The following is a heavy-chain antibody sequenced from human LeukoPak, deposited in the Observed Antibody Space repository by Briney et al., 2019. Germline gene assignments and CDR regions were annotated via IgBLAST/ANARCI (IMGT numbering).Heavy chain of an antibody. D-gene: IGHD5-24*01. J-gene: IGHJ4*02. Sequence: SETLSLTCTVSGGSISTYYWSWIRQPPGKGLEWIGYIYYSGSTYYNPSLKSRVTISVDTSKNQFSLKLSSVTAADTAVYYCARGRDGYNFLNRGEYYYFDYWGQGTLVTVSS. CDR1: GGSISTYY. CDR3: ARGRDGYNFLNRGEYYYFDY. CDR2: IYYSGST. V-gene: IGHV4-59*01.